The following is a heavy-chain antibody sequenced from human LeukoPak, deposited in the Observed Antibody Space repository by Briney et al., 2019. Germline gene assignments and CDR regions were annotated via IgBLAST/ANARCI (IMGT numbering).Heavy chain of an antibody. J-gene: IGHJ3*02. D-gene: IGHD3-22*01. Sequence: ASVKVSCKASGYTFTSYGISWVRQAPGQGLEWMGWISAYNGNTNYAQKLQGRVTMTTDTSTSTAYMELRSLRSDDTAVYYCARGDYYDSSGTGVAFDIWGQGTMVTVSS. V-gene: IGHV1-18*01. CDR2: ISAYNGNT. CDR3: ARGDYYDSSGTGVAFDI. CDR1: GYTFTSYG.